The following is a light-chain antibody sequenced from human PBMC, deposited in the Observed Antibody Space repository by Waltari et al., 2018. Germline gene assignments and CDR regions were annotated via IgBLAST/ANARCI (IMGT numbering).Light chain of an antibody. Sequence: QSVLTQPPSVSAAPGQRVTIPCSGGSSNIGKNYVSWYRQFPDSAPKLLISEDTVRPAGVPGRFSGSKSGTAATLDITGLQPGDEAEYCCGTWDSSLSGAVFGGGTLLTVL. CDR2: EDT. J-gene: IGLJ7*01. CDR1: SSNIGKNY. CDR3: GTWDSSLSGAV. V-gene: IGLV1-51*02.